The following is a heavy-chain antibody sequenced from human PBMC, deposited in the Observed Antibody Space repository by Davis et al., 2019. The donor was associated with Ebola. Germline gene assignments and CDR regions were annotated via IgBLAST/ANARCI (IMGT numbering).Heavy chain of an antibody. Sequence: ASVKVSCKASGYTFTGYNVHWVRQAPGQGLEWLGRVILKSGATNYAQKFQGRVTMTRDTSISTVYMELSSLRYDDTADYYCARGHNYAHEYWDQGTLVTVSS. CDR3: ARGHNYAHEY. CDR1: GYTFTGYN. CDR2: VILKSGAT. J-gene: IGHJ4*02. V-gene: IGHV1-2*06. D-gene: IGHD4-11*01.